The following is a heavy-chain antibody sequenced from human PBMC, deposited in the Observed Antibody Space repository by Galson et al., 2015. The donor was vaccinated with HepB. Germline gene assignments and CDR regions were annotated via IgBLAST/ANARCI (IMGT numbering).Heavy chain of an antibody. CDR1: GGSISSDTYY. J-gene: IGHJ5*02. V-gene: IGHV4-61*02. Sequence: PLSLTCTVSGGSISSDTYYWSWIRQPAGQGLEWIGRIYTSGSTNYNPFLNSRVTMSVDTSKNQISLKLTSVTAADTAVYYCARGQRDSDFWSGYPDWFDPWGQGTLVTVSS. D-gene: IGHD3-3*01. CDR3: ARGQRDSDFWSGYPDWFDP. CDR2: IYTSGST.